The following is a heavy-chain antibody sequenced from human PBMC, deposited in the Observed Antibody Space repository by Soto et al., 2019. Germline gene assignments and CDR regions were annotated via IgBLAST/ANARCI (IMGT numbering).Heavy chain of an antibody. CDR2: ITIRSSYI. Sequence: EVQLVESGGGLVKPGGSLRLSCAASGFAFSSYSMNWVRQAPGKGLEWVAFITIRSSYIYYADSVRGRFTVSRDNAKDLLYLPMDGLRAEDTAVYYCARDDWWLVLDSWGQGTLVTVSS. D-gene: IGHD6-19*01. CDR3: ARDDWWLVLDS. J-gene: IGHJ4*02. V-gene: IGHV3-21*06. CDR1: GFAFSSYS.